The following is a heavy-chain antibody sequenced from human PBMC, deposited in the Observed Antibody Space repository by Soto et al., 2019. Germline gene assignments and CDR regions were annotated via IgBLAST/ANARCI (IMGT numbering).Heavy chain of an antibody. J-gene: IGHJ3*02. V-gene: IGHV3-53*01. CDR2: IYSGGT. CDR3: AKGKVAVPERAFEI. Sequence: GGSLRLSCAASGFTVSSNRMSWVRQAPGKGLEWVSVIYSGGTSYADSVKGRFTISRDNSKNTLYLQMNSLRAEDTAAYCCAKGKVAVPERAFEIWSQGTMVTVSS. D-gene: IGHD6-19*01. CDR1: GFTVSSNR.